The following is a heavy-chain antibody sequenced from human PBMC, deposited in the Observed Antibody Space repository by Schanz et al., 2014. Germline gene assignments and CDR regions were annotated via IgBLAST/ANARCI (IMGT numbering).Heavy chain of an antibody. D-gene: IGHD4-17*01. CDR1: GFTFSAHA. Sequence: EVLLVDSGGGLVQPGGSLRLSCGASGFTFSAHAMSWVRQAPGKGPEWFSAISGSGRDTYYAASVKGRFTISRDNSKNTLYLQMNSLRAEDTAVYYCAKDCPSDYGDHCFDFWGQGTLVTVSS. V-gene: IGHV3-23*04. CDR2: ISGSGRDT. J-gene: IGHJ4*02. CDR3: AKDCPSDYGDHCFDF.